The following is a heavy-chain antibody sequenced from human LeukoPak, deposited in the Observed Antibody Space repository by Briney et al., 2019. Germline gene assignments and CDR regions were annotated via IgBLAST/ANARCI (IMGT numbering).Heavy chain of an antibody. CDR1: GHTFSGYH. CDR2: ISPKSGDT. V-gene: IGHV1-2*02. Sequence: ASVKVSCKASGHTFSGYHMQWVRQAPGQGLEWMGWISPKSGDTKSGQKFQGRVTLTRDTSISTAYMELSRLTSDDTAVYYCASVRAGADFDYWGQGTLVTVSS. J-gene: IGHJ4*02. CDR3: ASVRAGADFDY. D-gene: IGHD3-10*01.